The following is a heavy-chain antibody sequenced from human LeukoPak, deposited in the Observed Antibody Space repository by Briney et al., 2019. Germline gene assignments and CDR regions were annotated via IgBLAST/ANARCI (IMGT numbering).Heavy chain of an antibody. CDR1: GFTFSSYG. V-gene: IGHV3-30*02. CDR3: AKPIGYCSGGSCYPDY. J-gene: IGHJ4*02. Sequence: GGSLRLSCAASGFTFSSYGMHWVRQAPGKGLEWVAFIRHDGSNKYYADSVKGRFTISRDNSKNTLYLQMNSLRAEDTAVYYCAKPIGYCSGGSCYPDYWGQGTLVTVSS. CDR2: IRHDGSNK. D-gene: IGHD2-15*01.